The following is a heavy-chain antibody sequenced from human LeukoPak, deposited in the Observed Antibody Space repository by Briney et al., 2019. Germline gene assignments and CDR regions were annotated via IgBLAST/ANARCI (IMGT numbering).Heavy chain of an antibody. D-gene: IGHD6-19*01. CDR2: ISPGGPT. V-gene: IGHV3-23*01. Sequence: GGSLRLSCAGSGFPFSSHGMNWVRQAPGKGLEWVSGISPGGPTYYADSVKGRFTISRDDSKNTLYLQMNSLRAEDTAVYYCAREKDSSGWRDAFDIWGQGTMVTVSS. CDR3: AREKDSSGWRDAFDI. CDR1: GFPFSSHG. J-gene: IGHJ3*02.